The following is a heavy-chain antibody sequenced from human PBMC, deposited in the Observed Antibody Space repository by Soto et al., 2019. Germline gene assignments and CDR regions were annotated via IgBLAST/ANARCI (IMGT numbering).Heavy chain of an antibody. CDR1: GDSVSGNSVA. CDR2: TYYRSKWYA. D-gene: IGHD3-3*01. V-gene: IGHV6-1*01. Sequence: SQTLSLTCVISGDSVSGNSVAWSWIRQSPSRGLEWLGRTYYRSKWYADYAVSVKSRITINPDTSKNQFSLQLNSVTPDDTAVYYCARAGLGDYDFWSGLVIPRSDYFDYWGQGTLVTVSS. CDR3: ARAGLGDYDFWSGLVIPRSDYFDY. J-gene: IGHJ4*02.